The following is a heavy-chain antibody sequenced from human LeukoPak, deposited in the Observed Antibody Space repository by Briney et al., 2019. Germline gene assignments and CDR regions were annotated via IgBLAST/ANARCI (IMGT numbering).Heavy chain of an antibody. CDR3: ARHSSGWSGPEDY. V-gene: IGHV5-51*01. J-gene: IGHJ4*02. D-gene: IGHD6-19*01. CDR1: GYSFTTHW. CDR2: IYPGDSGT. Sequence: GESLKISCKASGYSFTTHWIGWVRQMPGKGLEWMGIIYPGDSGTRYSPSFQGHVTISADKSISTAYLQWSSLKASDTAMYYCARHSSGWSGPEDYWGQGTLVTVSS.